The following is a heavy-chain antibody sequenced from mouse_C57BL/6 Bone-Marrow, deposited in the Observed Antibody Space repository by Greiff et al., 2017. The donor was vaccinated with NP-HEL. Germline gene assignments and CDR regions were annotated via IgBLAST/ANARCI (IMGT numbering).Heavy chain of an antibody. CDR2: IYGDGGST. CDR3: ARLALSWYCDV. Sequence: EVKLVESGGGLVQPGESLKLSCESNEYVFPSYAMSWVRKTPEEGLELVAAIYGDGGSTYYPDTMERRFIISRDNTTKTLYLQMSSLRSEDTDLYYCARLALSWYCDVWGTGTTVTVSS. J-gene: IGHJ1*03. V-gene: IGHV5-2*01. CDR1: EYVFPSYA.